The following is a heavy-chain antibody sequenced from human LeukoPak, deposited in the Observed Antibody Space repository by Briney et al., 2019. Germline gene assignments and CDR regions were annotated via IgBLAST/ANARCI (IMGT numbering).Heavy chain of an antibody. CDR2: IHYDGST. V-gene: IGHV4-39*07. CDR3: ARDNRSLLDS. CDR1: GGSLRSSTYY. D-gene: IGHD3-16*02. Sequence: SETLSLTCTDSGGSLRSSTYYWAWIRQPPGKGLEWLGSIHYDGSTFDNPSLKSRVTMSVDTSRNHFSLKMTSVTAADTAVYYCARDNRSLLDSWGQGILVTVSS. J-gene: IGHJ4*02.